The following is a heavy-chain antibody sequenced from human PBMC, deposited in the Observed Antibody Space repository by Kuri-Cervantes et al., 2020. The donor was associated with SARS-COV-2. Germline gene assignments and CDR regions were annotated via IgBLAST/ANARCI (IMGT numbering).Heavy chain of an antibody. CDR1: GGSISSYY. Sequence: GSLRLSCTVSGGSISSYYWSWIRQPPGKGLEWIGYIYYSGSTNYNPSLKSRVTISVDTSKNQFPLKLSSVTAADTAVYYCASLRTGEGPLLDYWGQGTLVTVSS. CDR2: IYYSGST. D-gene: IGHD7-27*01. CDR3: ASLRTGEGPLLDY. J-gene: IGHJ4*02. V-gene: IGHV4-59*12.